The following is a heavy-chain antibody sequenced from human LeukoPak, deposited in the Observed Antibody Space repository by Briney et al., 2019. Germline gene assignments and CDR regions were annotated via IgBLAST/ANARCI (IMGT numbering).Heavy chain of an antibody. V-gene: IGHV3-64D*09. J-gene: IGHJ4*02. CDR2: ISSNGGNT. CDR1: GFTFSTYA. D-gene: IGHD1-26*01. Sequence: GGSLRLSCSASGFTFSTYATHWVRQAPGKGLEYVSGISSNGGNTYNADSVKGRFTISRDNSKNTVNLQMSSLRAEDTAVYYCVKRSGLYFDYWGQGILVTVSS. CDR3: VKRSGLYFDY.